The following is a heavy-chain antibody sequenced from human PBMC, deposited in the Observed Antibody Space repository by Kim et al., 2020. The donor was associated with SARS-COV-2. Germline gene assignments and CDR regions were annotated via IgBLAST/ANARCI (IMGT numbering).Heavy chain of an antibody. CDR2: ISYEGSKK. Sequence: GGSLRLSCAASGFSFNNYGMHWVRQAPGKGLEWVAFISYEGSKKQYLDSLKGRFTVSRDYSKNTLYLQMNSLTAEDTAVYYCAKQGYIFVLNTYYGMDVWGQGTTVTVSS. J-gene: IGHJ6*02. V-gene: IGHV3-30*18. CDR1: GFSFNNYG. D-gene: IGHD5-12*01. CDR3: AKQGYIFVLNTYYGMDV.